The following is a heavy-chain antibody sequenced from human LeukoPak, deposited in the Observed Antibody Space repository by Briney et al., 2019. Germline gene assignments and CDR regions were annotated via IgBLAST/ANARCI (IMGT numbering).Heavy chain of an antibody. J-gene: IGHJ5*02. CDR2: IYQSGSS. CDR3: VKAEYSSSWFYD. D-gene: IGHD2-2*01. V-gene: IGHV4-38-2*01. CDR1: GYSISSGYY. Sequence: PSETLSLTCAVSGYSISSGYYWGWIRQPPGKELEWIATIYQSGSSYYNPSLESRVTISVDTTKNQLSLRVHSLSAADTAVYYCVKAEYSSSWFYDWGQGTLVTVSS.